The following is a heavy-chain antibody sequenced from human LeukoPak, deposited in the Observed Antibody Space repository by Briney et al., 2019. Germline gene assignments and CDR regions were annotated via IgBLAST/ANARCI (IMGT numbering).Heavy chain of an antibody. J-gene: IGHJ6*02. Sequence: PSETLSLTCAVYGGSFSGYYWSWIRQPPGKGLEWIGEINHSGSTNYNPSLKSRVTISVDTSKNQFSLKLSSVTAADTAVYYCARGWVYCSSTSCYRNYYYGMDVWGQGTTVTVSS. CDR2: INHSGST. CDR3: ARGWVYCSSTSCYRNYYYGMDV. D-gene: IGHD2-2*02. V-gene: IGHV4-34*01. CDR1: GGSFSGYY.